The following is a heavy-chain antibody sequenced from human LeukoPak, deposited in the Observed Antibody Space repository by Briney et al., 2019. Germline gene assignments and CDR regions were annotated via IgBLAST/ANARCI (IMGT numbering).Heavy chain of an antibody. J-gene: IGHJ4*02. CDR2: ISSNGGST. CDR3: VKALARYYFDY. V-gene: IGHV3-64D*09. D-gene: IGHD6-6*01. CDR1: GFTFSSYA. Sequence: GGSLRLSCSASGFTFSSYAMHWVRQAPGKGLEYVSAISSNGGSTYYADSVKGRFTISRDNSKNTLYLQMSSLRAEDTAVYYCVKALARYYFDYWGQGTLVTVSS.